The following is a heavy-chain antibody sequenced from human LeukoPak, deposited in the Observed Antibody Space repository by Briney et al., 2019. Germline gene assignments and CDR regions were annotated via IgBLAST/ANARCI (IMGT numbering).Heavy chain of an antibody. CDR1: RLSFSSYL. D-gene: IGHD3-16*01. CDR2: IKPDGSDK. Sequence: RGSLSLSCAPSRLSFSSYLMNWVRQAAGRGLEWVANIKPDGSDKFYVDSVKGRFTISRDNAKNSLYLQMNSLRAEDTAVYYCTAGALGYWGRGTLINVSS. J-gene: IGHJ4*02. V-gene: IGHV3-7*01. CDR3: TAGALGY.